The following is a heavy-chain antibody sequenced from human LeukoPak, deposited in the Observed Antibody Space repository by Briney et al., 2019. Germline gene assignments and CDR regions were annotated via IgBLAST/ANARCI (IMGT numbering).Heavy chain of an antibody. Sequence: PSETLSLTWTVSGGSISSHYWSWIRQPPGKGLEWIGYIYYSGSTNYNPSLKSRVTISVDTSKNQFSLKLSSVTAADTAVYYCARGSYYDFWSGYPHFDYWGQGTLVTVSS. CDR1: GGSISSHY. CDR2: IYYSGST. D-gene: IGHD3-3*01. J-gene: IGHJ4*02. V-gene: IGHV4-59*11. CDR3: ARGSYYDFWSGYPHFDY.